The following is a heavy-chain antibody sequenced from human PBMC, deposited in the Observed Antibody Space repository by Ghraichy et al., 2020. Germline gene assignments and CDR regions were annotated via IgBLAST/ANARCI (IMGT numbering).Heavy chain of an antibody. D-gene: IGHD6-13*01. CDR2: INHSGST. CDR3: ASQIKGSSWYVVDY. V-gene: IGHV4-34*01. J-gene: IGHJ4*02. CDR1: GGSFSGYY. Sequence: SETLSLTCAVYGGSFSGYYWSWIRQPPGKGLEWIGEINHSGSTNYNPSLKSRITISVDMSKNQFSLKLSSVTAADTAVYYCASQIKGSSWYVVDYWGQGTLVTVSS.